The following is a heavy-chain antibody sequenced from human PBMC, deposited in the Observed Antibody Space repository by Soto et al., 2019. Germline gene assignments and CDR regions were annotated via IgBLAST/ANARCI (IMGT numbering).Heavy chain of an antibody. CDR2: INPATGAA. Sequence: QLHLVQSGAVVKKPGASVTVSCSASGYPVTAYYMHWVRQAPGRGLEWMGGINPATGAAKYTQTFQGRGTMTRDTATRTVFMELSGLTSEDTAGFSWARGGGVGVAGSAAFDMWGQGTLVTVSS. CDR1: GYPVTAYY. J-gene: IGHJ3*02. D-gene: IGHD3-3*01. CDR3: ARGGGVGVAGSAAFDM. V-gene: IGHV1-2*02.